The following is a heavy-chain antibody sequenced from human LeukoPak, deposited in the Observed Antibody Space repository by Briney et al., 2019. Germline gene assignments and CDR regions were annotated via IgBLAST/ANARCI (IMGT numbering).Heavy chain of an antibody. CDR2: IKQDGGEK. CDR1: GFTFSSYW. D-gene: IGHD2-15*01. V-gene: IGHV3-7*01. J-gene: IGHJ4*02. Sequence: PGGSLRLSCAASGFTFSSYWMSWVRQAPGKGLEWVANIKQDGGEKYYVDSVKGRFTISRDNAKNSLYLQMNSLRAEDTAVYYCARSIVVVVAATGTFDYWGQGTLVTVSS. CDR3: ARSIVVVVAATGTFDY.